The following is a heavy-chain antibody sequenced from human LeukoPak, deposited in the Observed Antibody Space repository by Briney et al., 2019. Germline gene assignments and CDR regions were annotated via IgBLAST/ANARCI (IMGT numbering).Heavy chain of an antibody. CDR1: RYTFTSYD. J-gene: IGHJ5*02. CDR3: ARDQLSRGVWFDP. V-gene: IGHV1-8*01. CDR2: MNPNSGNT. Sequence: VASVKVSCKASRYTFTSYDINWVRQATGQGLEWMGWMNPNSGNTGYAQKFQGRVTMTTDTSTSTAYMELRSLRSDDTAVYYCARDQLSRGVWFDPWGQGTLVTVSS. D-gene: IGHD1-1*01.